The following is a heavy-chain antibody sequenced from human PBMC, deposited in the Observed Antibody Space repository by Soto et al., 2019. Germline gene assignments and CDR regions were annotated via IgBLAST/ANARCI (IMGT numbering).Heavy chain of an antibody. J-gene: IGHJ4*02. D-gene: IGHD2-21*01. CDR3: AAPGEVVLADRYYFDY. CDR1: GGTFSSYA. CDR2: IIPIFGTA. Sequence: QVQLVQSGAEVKKPGSSVKVSCKASGGTFSSYAISWVRQAPGQGLEWMGGIIPIFGTANYAQKFQGRVTITADESTGTAYMELSSLRSEDTAVYYCAAPGEVVLADRYYFDYWGQGTLVTVSS. V-gene: IGHV1-69*01.